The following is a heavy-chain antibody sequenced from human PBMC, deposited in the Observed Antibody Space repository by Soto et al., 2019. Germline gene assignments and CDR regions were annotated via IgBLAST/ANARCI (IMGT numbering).Heavy chain of an antibody. CDR1: GFKYTDFA. D-gene: IGHD2-15*01. Sequence: VQLVESGGGEVQPGRSLRLSCAASGFKYTDFALHWVRQAPGKGLEWVAIISYDGSDKYYADSVKGRFVISRDNPKNTLYLEMNSLRPEDTAVYFCARRAWDIDYAIDVWGQGTTVTVFS. V-gene: IGHV3-30*09. CDR2: ISYDGSDK. CDR3: ARRAWDIDYAIDV. J-gene: IGHJ6*02.